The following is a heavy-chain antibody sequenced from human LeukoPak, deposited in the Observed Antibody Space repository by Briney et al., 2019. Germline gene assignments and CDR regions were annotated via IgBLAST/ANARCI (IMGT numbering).Heavy chain of an antibody. Sequence: PSETLSLTCIVSGASISSSTYYWGWIRQPPGKGLEWIGSIYYSGSTYYNPSLQSRVSISVDRSRSQFSLKLSSVTAADTAVYYCATYYNDSGEKNWFDPWGQRTLVTVSS. CDR3: ATYYNDSGEKNWFDP. V-gene: IGHV4-39*01. J-gene: IGHJ5*02. CDR2: IYYSGST. D-gene: IGHD3-22*01. CDR1: GASISSSTYY.